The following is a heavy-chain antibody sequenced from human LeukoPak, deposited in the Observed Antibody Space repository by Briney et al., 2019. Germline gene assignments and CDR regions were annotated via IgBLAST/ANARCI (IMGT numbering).Heavy chain of an antibody. CDR1: GGSFSGYY. CDR2: INHSGST. D-gene: IGHD2-2*03. V-gene: IGHV4-34*01. J-gene: IGHJ3*02. Sequence: SETLSLTRAVYGGSFSGYYWSWIRQPPGKGLEWIGEINHSGSTNYNPSLKSRVTISVDTSKNQFSLKLSSVTAADTAVYYCAGEMDIVVVPAAMFHDAFDIWGQGTMVTVSS. CDR3: AGEMDIVVVPAAMFHDAFDI.